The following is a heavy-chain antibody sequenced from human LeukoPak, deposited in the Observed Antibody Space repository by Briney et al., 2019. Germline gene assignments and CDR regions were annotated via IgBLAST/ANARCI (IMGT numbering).Heavy chain of an antibody. Sequence: GGSLRLSCAASGFTFSTYAMTWVRQAPGKGLEWVSAISGSGGSTYYADSVKGRFTISRDNSKNTLYLQMNSLRGEDTAVYYCAKAPYAFVPYDYYYYYGMDVGGKGTTVTVSS. D-gene: IGHD3-16*01. CDR2: ISGSGGST. V-gene: IGHV3-23*01. CDR1: GFTFSTYA. CDR3: AKAPYAFVPYDYYYYYGMDV. J-gene: IGHJ6*04.